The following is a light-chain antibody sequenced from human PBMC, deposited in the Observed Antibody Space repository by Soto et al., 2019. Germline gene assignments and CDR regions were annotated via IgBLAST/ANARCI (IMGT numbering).Light chain of an antibody. CDR2: SND. V-gene: IGLV1-44*01. J-gene: IGLJ1*01. CDR3: VVWDDSLNGYV. CDR1: SSNIGRNT. Sequence: QSALTQPPSASGTPGQRVTISCSGSSSNIGRNTVNWYQQLPGTAPKLLMYSNDQRSSGVPDRFSGSKSGTSASLAISGLQSEDESDYYCVVWDDSLNGYVFRTSPKVTVL.